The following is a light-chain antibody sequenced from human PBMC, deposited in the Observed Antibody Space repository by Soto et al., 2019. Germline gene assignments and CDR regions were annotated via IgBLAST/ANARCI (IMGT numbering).Light chain of an antibody. CDR1: QSISSW. J-gene: IGKJ2*01. CDR2: KAS. V-gene: IGKV1-5*03. Sequence: DIQMTQSPSTLSASVGDRVTITCRASQSISSWLDWYQQKPGKAPKLLIYKASSLESGVPSRFSGSGSGTELTLTISSLQPHDFVTYYCQQYNSYPYTFGQGTKLKIK. CDR3: QQYNSYPYT.